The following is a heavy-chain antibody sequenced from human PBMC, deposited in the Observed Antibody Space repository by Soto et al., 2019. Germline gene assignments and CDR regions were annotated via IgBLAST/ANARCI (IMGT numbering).Heavy chain of an antibody. Sequence: GGSLRLSCAASGFTFSSYAMHWVRQAPGKGLEWVAVISYDGSNKYYADSVKGRFTISRDNSKNTLYLQMNSLRAEDTAVYYCASREEYDSSGYYHYYYYGMDVWGQGTTVTVS. CDR1: GFTFSSYA. J-gene: IGHJ6*02. CDR2: ISYDGSNK. V-gene: IGHV3-30-3*01. D-gene: IGHD3-22*01. CDR3: ASREEYDSSGYYHYYYYGMDV.